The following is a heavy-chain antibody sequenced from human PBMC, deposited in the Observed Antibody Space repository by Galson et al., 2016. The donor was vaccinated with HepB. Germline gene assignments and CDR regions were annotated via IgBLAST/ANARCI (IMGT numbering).Heavy chain of an antibody. V-gene: IGHV3-20*04. CDR3: ARVFCSDGGGYRGYYYGMDV. Sequence: SLRLSCAASGFIFDDYGLTWVRQAPGKGLEWVSGINWNGGASGYADSVKRRFTISRDNARNLLYLQMNSLRAEDSALYYCARVFCSDGGGYRGYYYGMDVWGQGTTVTVSS. CDR1: GFIFDDYG. CDR2: INWNGGAS. J-gene: IGHJ6*02. D-gene: IGHD2-15*01.